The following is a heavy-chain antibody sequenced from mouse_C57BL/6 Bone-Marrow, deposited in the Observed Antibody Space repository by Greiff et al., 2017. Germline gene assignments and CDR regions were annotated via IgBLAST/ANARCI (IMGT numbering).Heavy chain of an antibody. CDR2: SDPSDSYT. V-gene: IGHV1-59*01. CDR1: GYTFTSYW. Sequence: VKLQQPGAELVRPGTSVKLSCKASGYTFTSYWMHWVKQRPGQGLEWIGVSDPSDSYTNYNQKFKGKATLTVDTSSSTAYMQLSSLTSEDSAVYYCARSLLRSDYWGQGTTLTVSS. D-gene: IGHD1-2*01. CDR3: ARSLLRSDY. J-gene: IGHJ2*01.